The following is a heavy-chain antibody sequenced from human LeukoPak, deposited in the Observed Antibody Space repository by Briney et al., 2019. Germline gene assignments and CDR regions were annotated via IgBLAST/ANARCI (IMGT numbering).Heavy chain of an antibody. J-gene: IGHJ4*02. CDR3: ARRSGSSGAFDY. D-gene: IGHD3-22*01. V-gene: IGHV4-59*08. Sequence: SETLSLTCTVSGGSISSHYWSWIRQPPGKGLEWIGYIYYSGSTNYNPSLKSRVTISVDTSKNQFSLRLSSVTAADTAMYYCARRSGSSGAFDYWGQGTLVTVSS. CDR1: GGSISSHY. CDR2: IYYSGST.